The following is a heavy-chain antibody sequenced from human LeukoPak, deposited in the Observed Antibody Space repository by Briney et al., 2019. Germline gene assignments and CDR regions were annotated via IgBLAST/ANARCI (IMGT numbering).Heavy chain of an antibody. Sequence: PSETLSLTCTVSGGSISSSSYYWGWIRQPPGKGLEWIGSIYYSGSTYYNPSLKSRVTISVDTSKNQFSLKLSSVTAADTAVYYCASIPTNSAYCGGDSPDYWGQGTLVTVSS. D-gene: IGHD2-21*02. CDR3: ASIPTNSAYCGGDSPDY. V-gene: IGHV4-39*07. CDR2: IYYSGST. CDR1: GGSISSSSYY. J-gene: IGHJ4*02.